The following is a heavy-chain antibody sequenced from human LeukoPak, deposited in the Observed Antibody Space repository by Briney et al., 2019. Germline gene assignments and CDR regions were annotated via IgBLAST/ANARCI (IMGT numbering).Heavy chain of an antibody. Sequence: PSEILSLTCAVYGGSFSGYYWSWIRQPPGKGLEWIGEINHSGSTNYNPSLKSRVTISVDTSKNQFSLKLSSVTAADTAVYYCARRLVVPAAIVDYWGQGTLVTVSS. CDR1: GGSFSGYY. D-gene: IGHD2-2*01. CDR3: ARRLVVPAAIVDY. J-gene: IGHJ4*02. CDR2: INHSGST. V-gene: IGHV4-34*01.